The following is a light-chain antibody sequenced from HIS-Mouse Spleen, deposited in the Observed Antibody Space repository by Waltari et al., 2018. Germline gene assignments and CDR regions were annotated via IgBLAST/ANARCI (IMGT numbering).Light chain of an antibody. CDR1: QSVSSN. J-gene: IGKJ2*01. CDR3: QQYNNWPPSYT. CDR2: GAS. V-gene: IGKV3-15*01. Sequence: EIVMTQSLATLSVSPGGRATLSCRASQSVSSNLAWYQQKPGQAPRLLIYGASTRATGIPARFSGSGSGTEFTLTISSLQSEDFAVYYCQQYNNWPPSYTFGQGTKLEIK.